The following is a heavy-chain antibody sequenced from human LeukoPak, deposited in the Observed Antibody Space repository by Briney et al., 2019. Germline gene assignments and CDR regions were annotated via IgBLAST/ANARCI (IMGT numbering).Heavy chain of an antibody. V-gene: IGHV3-53*01. CDR3: ARDGADNSGYYFGSL. CDR1: GFTVRSSY. D-gene: IGHD3-22*01. CDR2: IYSGGSP. J-gene: IGHJ3*01. Sequence: GGSLRLSCAASGFTVRSSYMSWVRQAPGRGLEWVSVIYSGGSPDYADSAKGRFTISSDNSKNTLYLQMNSLRVEDTAVYYCARDGADNSGYYFGSLWGQGTMVTVSS.